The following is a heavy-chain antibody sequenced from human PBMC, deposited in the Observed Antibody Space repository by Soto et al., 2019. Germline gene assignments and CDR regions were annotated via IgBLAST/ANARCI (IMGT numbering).Heavy chain of an antibody. CDR3: ARDSEPVDTAMAAFDP. CDR1: GGTFSSYA. V-gene: IGHV1-69*13. J-gene: IGHJ5*02. D-gene: IGHD5-18*01. Sequence: GASVKVSCKASGGTFSSYAISWVRQAPGQGLEWMGGIIPIFGTANYAQKFQGRVTITADESTSTAYMELSSLRSEDTAVYYCARDSEPVDTAMAAFDPWGQGTLVTVSS. CDR2: IIPIFGTA.